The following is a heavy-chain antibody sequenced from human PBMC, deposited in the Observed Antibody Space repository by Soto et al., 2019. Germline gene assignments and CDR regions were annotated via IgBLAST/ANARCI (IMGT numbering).Heavy chain of an antibody. CDR3: TRDTRKPGIAAAGILPSGNYYYYMDV. J-gene: IGHJ6*03. Sequence: GGSLRLSCAASGFTFSGSAMHWVRQASGKGLEWVGRIRSKANSYATAYAASVKGRFTISREDSKNTAYLQMNSLKTEDTAVYYCTRDTRKPGIAAAGILPSGNYYYYMDVWGKGTTVTVSS. D-gene: IGHD6-13*01. V-gene: IGHV3-73*01. CDR1: GFTFSGSA. CDR2: IRSKANSYAT.